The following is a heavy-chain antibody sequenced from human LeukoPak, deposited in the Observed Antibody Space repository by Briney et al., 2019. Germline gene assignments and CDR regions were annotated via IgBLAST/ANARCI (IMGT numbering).Heavy chain of an antibody. Sequence: PGRSLRLSCAASGFTFSSYGMHWVGQAPGKGLEWVAVISYDGSNKYYADSVKGRFTISRDNSKNTLYLQMNSLRAEDTAVYYCAKEAGGRPNWFDPWGQGTLVTVSS. J-gene: IGHJ5*02. D-gene: IGHD3-16*01. CDR1: GFTFSSYG. CDR3: AKEAGGRPNWFDP. V-gene: IGHV3-30*18. CDR2: ISYDGSNK.